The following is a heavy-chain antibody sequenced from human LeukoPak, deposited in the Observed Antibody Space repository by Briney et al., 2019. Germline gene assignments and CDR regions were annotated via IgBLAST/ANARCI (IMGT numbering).Heavy chain of an antibody. Sequence: AGGSLRLSCAASGFTFYNYWMSWVRQAPGKGLEWVSYISSSSSTIDYADSVKGRFTISRDNANNSLYLQMNSLRAEDTAVYYGGRGVFAARWDWGRGPRATVPS. CDR1: GFTFYNYW. V-gene: IGHV3-48*01. D-gene: IGHD6-6*01. CDR3: GRGVFAARWD. J-gene: IGHJ4*02. CDR2: ISSSSSTI.